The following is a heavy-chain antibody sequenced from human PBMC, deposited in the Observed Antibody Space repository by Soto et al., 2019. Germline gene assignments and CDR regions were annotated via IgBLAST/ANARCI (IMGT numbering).Heavy chain of an antibody. J-gene: IGHJ6*02. V-gene: IGHV4-59*01. D-gene: IGHD5-18*01. CDR3: ARGHRAMEYYYYYGMDV. CDR1: GGSISSSF. CDR2: ISYSGST. Sequence: SETLSLTCSVSGGSISSSFWSGIRQPPGKELEWIGYISYSGSTTYNPSLKSRITLSVDTSKNQFSLRVASATAADTAVYYCARGHRAMEYYYYYGMDVWGQGTTVTVSS.